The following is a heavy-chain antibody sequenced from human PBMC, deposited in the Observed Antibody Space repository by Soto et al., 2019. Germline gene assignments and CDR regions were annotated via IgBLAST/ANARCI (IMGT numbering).Heavy chain of an antibody. CDR1: GYTFTGYY. J-gene: IGHJ4*02. CDR3: ARSLSTIGSRPDY. Sequence: ASVKVSCKASGYTFTGYYLHWVRQAPGQGLEYMGWINPNTGGTKYTQKFQGRVTMARDTCTSTAYMELSSLSSDDTTVFYCARSLSTIGSRPDYWGQGTLVTVSS. D-gene: IGHD3-10*01. V-gene: IGHV1-2*02. CDR2: INPNTGGT.